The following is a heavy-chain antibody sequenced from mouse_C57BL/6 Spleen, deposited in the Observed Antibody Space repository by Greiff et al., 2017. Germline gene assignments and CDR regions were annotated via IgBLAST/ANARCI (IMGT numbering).Heavy chain of an antibody. CDR1: CFSLTSYG. CDR2: IWSGGST. Sequence: QVQLKQSVPGLVQPSQSLSITSTLSCFSLTSYGVHWFLQSQGTGLEWLGVIWSGGSTDYNAAFISRLSISKDNSKSQVLFKMNSLQADDTAIYYCARNLIYYYGSSTLYWYFDVWSTETTDTVSS. CDR3: ARNLIYYYGSSTLYWYFDV. D-gene: IGHD1-1*01. J-gene: IGHJ1*03. V-gene: IGHV2-2*01.